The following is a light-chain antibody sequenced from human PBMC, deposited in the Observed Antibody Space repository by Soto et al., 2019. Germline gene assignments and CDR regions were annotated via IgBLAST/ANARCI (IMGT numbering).Light chain of an antibody. V-gene: IGLV4-60*02. CDR1: SGHSSYI. J-gene: IGLJ2*01. CDR3: ETWDSSILV. Sequence: QPVLTQSSSTSASLGSSVKLTCTLSSGHSSYIIAWHQQQLGKAPRYLMKLEVGGSYNKGSGVPARFSGSSSGASRDLTISNLQFEDEAYYYCETWDSSILVFGGGTKVTVL. CDR2: LEVGGSY.